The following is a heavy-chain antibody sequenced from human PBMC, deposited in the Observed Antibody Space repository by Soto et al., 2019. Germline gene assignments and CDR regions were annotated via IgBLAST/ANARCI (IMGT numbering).Heavy chain of an antibody. J-gene: IGHJ4*02. CDR1: GFTFSSYG. CDR3: AKDLGTVTTGFDY. V-gene: IGHV3-30*18. CDR2: ISYDGSNK. D-gene: IGHD4-17*01. Sequence: GGSLRLSCAASGFTFSSYGMHWVRQAPGKGLEWVAVISYDGSNKYYADSVKGRFTISRDNSKNTLYLQMNSLRAEDTAVYYCAKDLGTVTTGFDYWGQGTLVTVSS.